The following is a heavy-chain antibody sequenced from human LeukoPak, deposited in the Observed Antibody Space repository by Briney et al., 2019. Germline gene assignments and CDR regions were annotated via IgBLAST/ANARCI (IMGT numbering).Heavy chain of an antibody. CDR2: INPNSGGT. D-gene: IGHD5-18*01. J-gene: IGHJ6*03. V-gene: IGHV1-2*02. CDR3: ARVMVTSYYYYMDV. Sequence: SVKVSCKASGYTFTGYYMHWVRQAPGQGLEWMGWINPNSGGTNYAQKFQGRVTMTRDTSISTAYMELSRLRSDDTAVYYCARVMVTSYYYYMDVWGKGTTVTVSS. CDR1: GYTFTGYY.